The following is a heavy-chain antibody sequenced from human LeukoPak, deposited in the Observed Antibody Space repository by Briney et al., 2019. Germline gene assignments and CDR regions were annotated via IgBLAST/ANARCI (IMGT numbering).Heavy chain of an antibody. J-gene: IGHJ4*02. V-gene: IGHV4-59*08. Sequence: LSETLSLTCTVSGGSISSYYWSWIRQPPGKGLEWIGYIYYSGSTNYNPSLKSRVTISVDTSKNQFSLKLSSVTAADTAVYYCARHAGSGGYYPYYFDYWGQGTLVTVSS. CDR2: IYYSGST. CDR1: GGSISSYY. CDR3: ARHAGSGGYYPYYFDY. D-gene: IGHD3-10*01.